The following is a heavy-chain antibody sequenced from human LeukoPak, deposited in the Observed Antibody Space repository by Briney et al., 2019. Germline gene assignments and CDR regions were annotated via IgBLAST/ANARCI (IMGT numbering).Heavy chain of an antibody. J-gene: IGHJ4*02. CDR1: AVSITSGTYY. D-gene: IGHD5-18*01. V-gene: IGHV4-61*02. CDR3: ARASETAMVTL. CDR2: IYSTGRV. Sequence: TPSETLSLTCTVSAVSITSGTYYWTWIRQPAGKGLEWIGRIYSTGRVNYNPSLKSRVTMLLDTSKNHISLKLTSVTAADTAIYFCARASETAMVTLWGQGTLVTVSS.